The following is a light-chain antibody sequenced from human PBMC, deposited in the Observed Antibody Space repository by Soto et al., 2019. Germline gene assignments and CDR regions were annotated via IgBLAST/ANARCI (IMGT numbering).Light chain of an antibody. V-gene: IGKV1-8*01. J-gene: IGKJ2*01. CDR3: QQYYSYPPYT. CDR2: AAS. CDR1: QSVSSNY. Sequence: TQSPGTLSLSPGERATLSCRASQSVSSNYLAWYQQKPGKAPKLLIYAASTLQSGVPSRFSGSGSGTDFTLTISCLQSEDFATYYCQQYYSYPPYTFGQGTKLEIK.